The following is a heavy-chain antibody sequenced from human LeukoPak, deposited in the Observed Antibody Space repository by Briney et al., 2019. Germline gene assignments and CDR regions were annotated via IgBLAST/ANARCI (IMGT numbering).Heavy chain of an antibody. CDR1: GGSFSGYY. V-gene: IGHV4-34*01. J-gene: IGHJ6*02. CDR3: ARGRSAAAGYGMDG. Sequence: SETLSLTCAVYGGSFSGYYWSWIRQPPGKGLEWIGEINHSGSTNSNPSLKTRVTISVEPSKTQFSLKLSSVTAAATAVYYCARGRSAAAGYGMDGWGQGTTVIVAS. D-gene: IGHD6-13*01. CDR2: INHSGST.